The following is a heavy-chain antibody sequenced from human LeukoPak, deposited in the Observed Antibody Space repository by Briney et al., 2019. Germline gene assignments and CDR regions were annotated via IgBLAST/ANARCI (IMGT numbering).Heavy chain of an antibody. V-gene: IGHV1-8*01. Sequence: GASVKVSCKASGYTFTSYDINWVRQATGQALEWMGWMNPNSGNTGYAQKFQGRVTMTRNTSISTAYMELSSLRSEDTAVYYCARVRGSVDFWSGYYSSVNWGQGTLVTVSS. CDR2: MNPNSGNT. D-gene: IGHD3-3*01. CDR1: GYTFTSYD. J-gene: IGHJ4*02. CDR3: ARVRGSVDFWSGYYSSVN.